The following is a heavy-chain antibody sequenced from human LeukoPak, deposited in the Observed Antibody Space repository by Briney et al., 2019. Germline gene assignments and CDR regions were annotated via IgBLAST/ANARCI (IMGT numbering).Heavy chain of an antibody. Sequence: PSETLSLTCAVYGGSFSGYYCSWIRQPPGKGLEWIGEINHSGSTYYNPSLKSRVTISVDTSKNQFSLKLSSVTAADSAVYYCARGKLYYYDSSGYPRTYYFDYWGQGTLVTVSS. CDR2: INHSGST. CDR3: ARGKLYYYDSSGYPRTYYFDY. CDR1: GGSFSGYY. D-gene: IGHD3-22*01. J-gene: IGHJ4*02. V-gene: IGHV4-34*01.